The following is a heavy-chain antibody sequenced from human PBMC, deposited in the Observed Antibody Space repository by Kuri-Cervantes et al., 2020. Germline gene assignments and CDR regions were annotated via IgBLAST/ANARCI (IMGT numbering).Heavy chain of an antibody. Sequence: GSLRLSCTVSGGSISSSSYYWGWIRQPPGKGLEWIGSIYYSGSTYYNPSLKSRVTISVDTSKNQFSLKLSSVTAADTAVYYCARGCYGSGSYSYYFDYWGQGTLVTVSS. CDR3: ARGCYGSGSYSYYFDY. D-gene: IGHD3-10*01. CDR2: IYYSGST. CDR1: GGSISSSSYY. J-gene: IGHJ4*02. V-gene: IGHV4-39*01.